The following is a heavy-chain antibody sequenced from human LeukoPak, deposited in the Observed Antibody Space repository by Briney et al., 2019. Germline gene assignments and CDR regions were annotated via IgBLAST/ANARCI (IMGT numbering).Heavy chain of an antibody. D-gene: IGHD3-10*01. Sequence: GGSLRLSCAASGFTFSDYIMNWVRQAPGKGLEWVAVISYDGSNKYYADSVKGRFTISRDNSKNTLYLQMNSLRAEDTAVYYCAKVDPTTYYGSGSYPGDFDYWGQGTLVTVSS. CDR3: AKVDPTTYYGSGSYPGDFDY. V-gene: IGHV3-30*18. CDR1: GFTFSDYI. CDR2: ISYDGSNK. J-gene: IGHJ4*02.